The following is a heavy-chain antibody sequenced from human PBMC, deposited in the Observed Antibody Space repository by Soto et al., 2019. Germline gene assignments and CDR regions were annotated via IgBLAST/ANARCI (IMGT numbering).Heavy chain of an antibody. CDR1: GGSISNYY. CDR3: TRHNYGSGSTYFDY. D-gene: IGHD3-10*01. V-gene: IGHV4-59*08. J-gene: IGHJ4*02. CDR2: IFYTGNT. Sequence: SETLSLTCTVSGGSISNYYWSWIRQPPGKGLEWIGHIFYTGNTNYNPALESRVTISVDTSKNQFSLKLNSMTAADTAVYYCTRHNYGSGSTYFDYWGQGTLVTVSS.